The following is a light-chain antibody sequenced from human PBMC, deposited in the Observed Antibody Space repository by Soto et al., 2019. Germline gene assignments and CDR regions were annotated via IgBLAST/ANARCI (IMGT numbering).Light chain of an antibody. V-gene: IGKV3-15*01. CDR1: QGISRK. J-gene: IGKJ4*01. Sequence: IVMTQSPATLSVAPGERVTFSCRASQGISRKVAWYQHKPGQAPRLLISGASTGATGIPARFSGSGSGTEFTLTISSLQSEDCAIYYCQQYNNWPVTFGGGTKVEIK. CDR3: QQYNNWPVT. CDR2: GAS.